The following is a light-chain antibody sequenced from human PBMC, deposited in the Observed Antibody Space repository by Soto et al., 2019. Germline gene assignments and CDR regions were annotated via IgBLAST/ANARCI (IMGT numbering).Light chain of an antibody. CDR2: GAS. CDR1: QSVSSSY. CDR3: QQYGSSPRGFT. Sequence: EIVLTQSPGTLSLSPGERATLSCRASQSVSSSYLAWYQQTPGQAPRLLIYGASSRATGIPDRFSGSGSGTDFTLTISRLEPEDFAVYYCQQYGSSPRGFTFGPGTKVEIK. V-gene: IGKV3-20*01. J-gene: IGKJ3*01.